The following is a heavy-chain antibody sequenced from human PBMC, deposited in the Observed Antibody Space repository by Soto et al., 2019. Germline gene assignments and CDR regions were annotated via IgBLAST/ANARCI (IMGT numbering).Heavy chain of an antibody. Sequence: GGSLRLSCAASGFTFSSYAMSWVRQAPGKGLEWVSAISGSGGSTYYADSVKGRFTISRDNSKNTLYLQMNSLRAEDTAVYYCAKGLYSGYDPNCFDYWGQGTLVTVSS. CDR2: ISGSGGST. J-gene: IGHJ4*02. V-gene: IGHV3-23*01. CDR3: AKGLYSGYDPNCFDY. D-gene: IGHD5-12*01. CDR1: GFTFSSYA.